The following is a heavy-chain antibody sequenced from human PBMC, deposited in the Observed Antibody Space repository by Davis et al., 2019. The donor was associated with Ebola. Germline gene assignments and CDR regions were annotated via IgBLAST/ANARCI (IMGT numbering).Heavy chain of an antibody. J-gene: IGHJ4*02. CDR2: TIGRTGNT. CDR3: ARDPGPHVHPSMADY. CDR1: SDTIAEIG. V-gene: IGHV1-18*04. D-gene: IGHD6-6*01. Sequence: ASSLIFSYAASDTIAEIGFSWVRQAAGHGVEWIVWTIGRTGNTDDEDHFQGRATMSTDTSTSTVYLEVRSLTSDDTAIYYCARDPGPHVHPSMADYWGQGTLVTVSS.